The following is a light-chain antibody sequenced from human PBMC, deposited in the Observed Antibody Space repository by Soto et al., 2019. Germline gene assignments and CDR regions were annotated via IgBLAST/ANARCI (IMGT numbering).Light chain of an antibody. J-gene: IGKJ2*01. CDR2: AAS. CDR3: QQSYSAPYT. CDR1: QSIYSS. V-gene: IGKV1-39*01. Sequence: DIQMTQSPSSLSASVGDRVTITCRASQSIYSSLNWYHQKPGKAPKLLIYAASNLQSGVPSRFSGSGSGKDFTLSISSLQPEDFATYYCQQSYSAPYTFGQGTKLEI.